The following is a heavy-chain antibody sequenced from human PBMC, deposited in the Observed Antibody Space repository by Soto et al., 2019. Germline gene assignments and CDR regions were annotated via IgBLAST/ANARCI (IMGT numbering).Heavy chain of an antibody. D-gene: IGHD2-15*01. V-gene: IGHV4-30-2*01. Sequence: SETLSLTCAVSGGSISSGGYSWSWIRQPPGKGLEWIGYIYHSVSTYYNPSLKSRVTISVDRSKNQFSLKLSSVTAADTAVYYCARARIVVVVAAKWNWFDPWGQGTLVTVSS. CDR1: GGSISSGGYS. CDR3: ARARIVVVVAAKWNWFDP. CDR2: IYHSVST. J-gene: IGHJ5*02.